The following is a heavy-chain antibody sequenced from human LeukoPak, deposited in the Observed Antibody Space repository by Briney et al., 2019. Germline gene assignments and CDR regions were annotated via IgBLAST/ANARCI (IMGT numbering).Heavy chain of an antibody. D-gene: IGHD4-11*01. V-gene: IGHV4-39*01. CDR2: IYYSGST. CDR1: GGSISSSSYY. J-gene: IGHJ4*02. CDR3: ARQLDYSAGRYFDY. Sequence: PSETLSLTCTVSGGSISSSSYYWGWVRQPPGRGREWIGSIYYSGSTYYNPSLKSRVTISVDTSKNQFSLKLSSVTAADTAVYYCARQLDYSAGRYFDYWGQGTLVTVSS.